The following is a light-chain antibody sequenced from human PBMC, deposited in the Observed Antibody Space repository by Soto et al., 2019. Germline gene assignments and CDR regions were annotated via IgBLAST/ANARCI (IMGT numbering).Light chain of an antibody. V-gene: IGLV2-14*01. CDR2: EVS. Sequence: QSALTQPASVSGSPGQSITMSCTGTSSDVGGYIYVSWYQQHPGKAPRLMLYEVSNRPSGVSDRFSGSKSGNTASLTISGLQAEDEADYYCCSYAGSSTLVFGGGTKLTVL. CDR3: CSYAGSSTLV. CDR1: SSDVGGYIY. J-gene: IGLJ2*01.